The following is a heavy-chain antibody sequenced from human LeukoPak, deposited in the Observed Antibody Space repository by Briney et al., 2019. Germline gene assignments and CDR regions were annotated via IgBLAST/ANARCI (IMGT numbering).Heavy chain of an antibody. Sequence: SGGSLRLSCAASGFTFSDYYMSWIRQAPGKGLEWVSLIYSGGSTYYADSVKGRFTISRDNSKNTLYLQMNSLRAEDTAVYYCAKDHRLRLPDYWGQGTLVTVSS. CDR1: GFTFSDYY. D-gene: IGHD4-17*01. CDR2: IYSGGST. CDR3: AKDHRLRLPDY. J-gene: IGHJ4*02. V-gene: IGHV3-66*02.